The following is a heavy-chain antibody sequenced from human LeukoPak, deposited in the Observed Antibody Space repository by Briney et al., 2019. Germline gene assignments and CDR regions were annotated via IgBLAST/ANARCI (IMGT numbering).Heavy chain of an antibody. D-gene: IGHD3-10*01. Sequence: SETLSLTCTVSGGSISSSSYYWGWIRQPPGKGLEWIGSIYYSGSTYYNPSLKSRVTISVDTSKNQFSLKLSSVTAADTAIYYCARDRVSGRSWFDPWGQGTLVTVSS. V-gene: IGHV4-39*07. CDR2: IYYSGST. CDR3: ARDRVSGRSWFDP. CDR1: GGSISSSSYY. J-gene: IGHJ5*02.